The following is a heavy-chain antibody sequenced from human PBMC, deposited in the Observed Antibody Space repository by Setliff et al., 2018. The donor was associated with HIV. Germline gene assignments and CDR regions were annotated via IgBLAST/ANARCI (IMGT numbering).Heavy chain of an antibody. CDR2: MNPNSGNT. D-gene: IGHD6-13*01. CDR1: GSTFSTYD. J-gene: IGHJ6*02. Sequence: GASVKVSCKASGSTFSTYDINWVRQAPGQGPEWMGWMNPNSGNTGYAQKFQGRVTMTRNTSISTAYMELSSLRSEDTAVYYCASSWSRVPYYGMDVWGQGTTVTVSS. V-gene: IGHV1-8*01. CDR3: ASSWSRVPYYGMDV.